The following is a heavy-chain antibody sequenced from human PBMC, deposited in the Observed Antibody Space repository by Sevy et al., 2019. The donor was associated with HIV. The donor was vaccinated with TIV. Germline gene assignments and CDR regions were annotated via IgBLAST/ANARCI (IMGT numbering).Heavy chain of an antibody. CDR3: ARVPPVPRYCTNGVSSQGFDS. CDR2: ISGNSNYI. D-gene: IGHD2-8*01. J-gene: IGHJ4*02. V-gene: IGHV3-21*01. Sequence: GGSLRLSCAASGFTFSPYNMIWVRQAPGKGLEWVSSISGNSNYIYYANSVKGRFTISRDNANNSLYLQMYSLRAEDTAVDYCARVPPVPRYCTNGVSSQGFDSWGQGTLVTVSS. CDR1: GFTFSPYN.